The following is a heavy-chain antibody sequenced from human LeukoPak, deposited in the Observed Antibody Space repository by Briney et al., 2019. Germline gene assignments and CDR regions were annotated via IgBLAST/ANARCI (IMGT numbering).Heavy chain of an antibody. J-gene: IGHJ4*02. CDR3: ARVEIAVAGNGLGDY. Sequence: ASVKVSCKASGYTFTSYGISWVRQAPGQGLEWMGWISAYNGNTNYAQKLQGRVTMTTDTSTSTAYMELRSLRSDDTAVYYCARVEIAVAGNGLGDYWGQGTLVTVSS. V-gene: IGHV1-18*01. CDR1: GYTFTSYG. CDR2: ISAYNGNT. D-gene: IGHD6-19*01.